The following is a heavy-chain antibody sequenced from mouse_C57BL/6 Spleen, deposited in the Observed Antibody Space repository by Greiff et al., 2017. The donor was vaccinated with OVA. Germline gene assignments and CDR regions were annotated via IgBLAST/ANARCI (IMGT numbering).Heavy chain of an antibody. CDR1: GYTFTDYE. J-gene: IGHJ2*01. V-gene: IGHV1-15*01. CDR3: PPYGSSFYFDY. CDR2: IDPETGGT. D-gene: IGHD1-1*01. Sequence: QVQLQQSGAELVRPGASVTLSCKASGYTFTDYEMHWVKQTPVHGLEWIGAIDPETGGTAYNQKFKGKAILTADKSSSTAYMELRSLTSEDSAVYYCPPYGSSFYFDYWGQGTTLTVSS.